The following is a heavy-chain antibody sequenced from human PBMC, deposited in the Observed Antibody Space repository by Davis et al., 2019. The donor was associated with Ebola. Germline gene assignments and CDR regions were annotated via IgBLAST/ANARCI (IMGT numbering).Heavy chain of an antibody. V-gene: IGHV1-18*01. Sequence: ASVKASCKPYGYTFTDYGISWVRQAPGQGLEWMGWISVKSGNTNYARKLQGRVTMTTDTSTTTAYMELRGLRFDDTAVYYCARDVRHGLNVWGQGTTVTVPS. CDR1: GYTFTDYG. CDR2: ISVKSGNT. D-gene: IGHD2/OR15-2a*01. J-gene: IGHJ6*02. CDR3: ARDVRHGLNV.